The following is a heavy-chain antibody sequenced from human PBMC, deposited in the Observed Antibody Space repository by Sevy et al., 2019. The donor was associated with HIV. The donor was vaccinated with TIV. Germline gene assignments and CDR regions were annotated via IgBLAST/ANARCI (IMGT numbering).Heavy chain of an antibody. Sequence: ASVKVSCKASGYTFTDYHIYWVRQAPGQGLEWVGRINPNSGGTNYAQRFQGRVTMTRDTSTAYMDLSRLTYDDTGIYYCARDSEGNRVDYWGQGTLVTVSS. CDR2: INPNSGGT. CDR1: GYTFTDYH. CDR3: ARDSEGNRVDY. D-gene: IGHD3-10*01. V-gene: IGHV1-2*05. J-gene: IGHJ4*02.